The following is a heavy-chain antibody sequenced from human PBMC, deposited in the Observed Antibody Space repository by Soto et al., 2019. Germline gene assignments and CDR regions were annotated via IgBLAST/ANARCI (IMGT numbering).Heavy chain of an antibody. CDR1: GFTFSSYG. J-gene: IGHJ5*02. D-gene: IGHD5-12*01. V-gene: IGHV3-33*01. CDR3: ARDGGCRDGYTVGCNWFDP. CDR2: IWYDGSNK. Sequence: QVQLVESGGGVVQPGRSLRLSCAASGFTFSSYGMHWVRQAPGKGLEWVAVIWYDGSNKYYADSVKGRFTNSRDNSKNTLYLKMNCLRAEDMAVYYCARDGGCRDGYTVGCNWFDPWGQGTLVTVSS.